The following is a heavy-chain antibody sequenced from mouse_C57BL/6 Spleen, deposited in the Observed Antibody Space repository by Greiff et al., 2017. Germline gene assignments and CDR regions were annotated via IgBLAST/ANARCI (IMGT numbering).Heavy chain of an antibody. J-gene: IGHJ3*01. CDR3: ARSGTGAWFAY. V-gene: IGHV1-69*01. Sequence: QVHVKQPGAELVMPGASVKLSCKASGYTFTSYWMHWVKQRPGQGLEWIGEIDPSDSYTNYNQKFKGKSTLTVDKSSSTAYMQLSSLTSEDSAVYYCARSGTGAWFAYWGQGTLVTVSA. D-gene: IGHD3-3*01. CDR2: IDPSDSYT. CDR1: GYTFTSYW.